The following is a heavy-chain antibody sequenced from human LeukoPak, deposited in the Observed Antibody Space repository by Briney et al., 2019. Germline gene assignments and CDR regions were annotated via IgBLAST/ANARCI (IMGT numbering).Heavy chain of an antibody. V-gene: IGHV3-23*01. Sequence: GGSLRLSCAASGFTFSSYAMSWVRQAPGKGLEWVSAISGSGGSTYYADSVKGRFTISRDNSKNTLYLQMNSLRAEDTAVYYCAKDYYGSGTHGAWFDPWGQGTLVTVSS. CDR1: GFTFSSYA. J-gene: IGHJ5*02. CDR3: AKDYYGSGTHGAWFDP. D-gene: IGHD3-10*01. CDR2: ISGSGGST.